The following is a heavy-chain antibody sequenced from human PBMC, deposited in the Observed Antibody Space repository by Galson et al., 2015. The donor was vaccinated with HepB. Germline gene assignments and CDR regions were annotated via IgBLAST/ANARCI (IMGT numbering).Heavy chain of an antibody. Sequence: ISGDSVSSNSAAWNWIRQSPSRGLEWLGRTYYRSKWYNDYAVSVKSRITINPDTPKNQFSLQLNSVTPEDTAVYYCARVSYSSSAFDYWGQGTLVTVSS. CDR2: TYYRSKWYN. V-gene: IGHV6-1*01. J-gene: IGHJ4*02. CDR1: GDSVSSNSAA. D-gene: IGHD6-6*01. CDR3: ARVSYSSSAFDY.